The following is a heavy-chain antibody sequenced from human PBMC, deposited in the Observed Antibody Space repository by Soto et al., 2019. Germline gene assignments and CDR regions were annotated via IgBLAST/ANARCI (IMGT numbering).Heavy chain of an antibody. V-gene: IGHV3-30-3*01. CDR1: GFTISSYA. D-gene: IGHD5-18*01. Sequence: GGSLRLSCAASGFTISSYAMHWVRQAPGKGLEWVAVISYDGSNKYYADSVKGRFTISRDNSKNTLYLQMNSLRAEDTAVYYCARDNGYSYGYLGAGYYYYYGMDVWGQGTTVTVSS. CDR3: ARDNGYSYGYLGAGYYYYYGMDV. J-gene: IGHJ6*02. CDR2: ISYDGSNK.